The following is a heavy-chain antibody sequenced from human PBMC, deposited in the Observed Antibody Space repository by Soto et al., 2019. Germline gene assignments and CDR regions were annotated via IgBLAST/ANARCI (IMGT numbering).Heavy chain of an antibody. Sequence: QPGGSLRLSCAASGFSFPDSAMHWVRLSPGKGLEWVSGISWNGGSMGYADSVRGRFTISRDNAKNSLFLQMKSLRAEDTALYYCARDVGQCVIDACYGVGAFDLWGQGTMVTVSS. CDR3: ARDVGQCVIDACYGVGAFDL. D-gene: IGHD2-2*01. J-gene: IGHJ3*01. V-gene: IGHV3-9*01. CDR2: ISWNGGSM. CDR1: GFSFPDSA.